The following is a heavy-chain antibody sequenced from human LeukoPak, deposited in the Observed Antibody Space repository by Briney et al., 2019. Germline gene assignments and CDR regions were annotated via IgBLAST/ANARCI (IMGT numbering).Heavy chain of an antibody. J-gene: IGHJ4*02. Sequence: ASVKVSCKASGYTFTSYGISWVRQAPGQGLEWMGWISAYNGNTNYAQKLQGRVTMTTDTSTSTAYMELRSLRSDDTAVYYCARDRMYSSSWYRPGDYWGQGTLVTVSS. V-gene: IGHV1-18*01. CDR3: ARDRMYSSSWYRPGDY. CDR2: ISAYNGNT. CDR1: GYTFTSYG. D-gene: IGHD6-13*01.